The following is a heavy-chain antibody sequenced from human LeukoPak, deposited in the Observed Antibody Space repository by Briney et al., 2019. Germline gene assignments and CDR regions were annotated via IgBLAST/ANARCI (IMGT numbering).Heavy chain of an antibody. Sequence: PGGSLRLSCAAPGFTFSSYEMNWVRQAPGKGLEWVSYISSSGSTIYYADSVKGRFTISRDNAKNSLYLQMNSLRAEDTAVYYCARSYCSGGSCYYIDYWGQGTLVTVSS. V-gene: IGHV3-48*03. J-gene: IGHJ4*02. CDR1: GFTFSSYE. CDR2: ISSSGSTI. CDR3: ARSYCSGGSCYYIDY. D-gene: IGHD2-15*01.